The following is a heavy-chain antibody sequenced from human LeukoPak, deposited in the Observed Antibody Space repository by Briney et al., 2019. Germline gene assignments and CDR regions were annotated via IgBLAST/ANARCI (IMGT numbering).Heavy chain of an antibody. V-gene: IGHV4-61*01. CDR1: GGSVSSGSYY. CDR2: IYYSGST. Sequence: KPSEILSLTCTVSGGSVSSGSYYWSWIRQPPGKGLEWIGYIYYSGSTNYNPSLKSRVTISVDTSKNQFSLKLSSVTAADTAVYYCARAHSSGRTFDYWGQGTLVTVSS. J-gene: IGHJ4*02. D-gene: IGHD3-22*01. CDR3: ARAHSSGRTFDY.